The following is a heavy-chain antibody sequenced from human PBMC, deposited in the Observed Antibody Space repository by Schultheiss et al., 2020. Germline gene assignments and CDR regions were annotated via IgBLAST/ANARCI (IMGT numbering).Heavy chain of an antibody. CDR1: GGPISSYY. V-gene: IGHV4-59*01. CDR3: ARFHCSGGSCYLENWFDP. J-gene: IGHJ5*02. D-gene: IGHD2-15*01. CDR2: IYYSGST. Sequence: SDILSLTCTVSGGPISSYYWSWIRQPPGQGLEWIGYIYYSGSTNYNPSLKSRVTISVDTSKNQVSLKLRSVTAADTAVYYCARFHCSGGSCYLENWFDPWGQGNLVTVSS.